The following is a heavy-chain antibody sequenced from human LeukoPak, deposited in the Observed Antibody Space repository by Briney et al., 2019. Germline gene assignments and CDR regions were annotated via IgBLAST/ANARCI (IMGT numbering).Heavy chain of an antibody. V-gene: IGHV4-38-2*02. D-gene: IGHD5-18*01. CDR1: GYSISSGYY. CDR2: IYHSGST. J-gene: IGHJ4*02. Sequence: SETLSLTCTVSGYSISSGYYWGWIRQPPGKGLEWIGSIYHSGSTYYNPSLKSRVTISVDTSKNQFSLKLSSVTAADTAVYYCAREGTRWIQLLRPVPFDYWGQGTLVTVSS. CDR3: AREGTRWIQLLRPVPFDY.